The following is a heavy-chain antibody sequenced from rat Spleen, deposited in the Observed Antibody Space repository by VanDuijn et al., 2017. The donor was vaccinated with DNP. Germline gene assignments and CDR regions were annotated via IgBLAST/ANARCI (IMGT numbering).Heavy chain of an antibody. D-gene: IGHD1-10*01. CDR1: GYSITSNY. V-gene: IGHV3-1*01. CDR2: ISYSGST. J-gene: IGHJ2*01. Sequence: EVQLQESGPGLVKPSQSLSLTCSVTGYSITSNYWAWIRKFPGNKMEWMGYISYSGSTGYNPSLKSRISITRDTSKNQFFLQLNSVTTEDTGTYYCARYRITTRDYFDFWGQGVMVTVSS. CDR3: ARYRITTRDYFDF.